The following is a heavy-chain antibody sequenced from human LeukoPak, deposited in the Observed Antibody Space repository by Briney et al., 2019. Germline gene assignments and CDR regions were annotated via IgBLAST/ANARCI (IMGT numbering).Heavy chain of an antibody. V-gene: IGHV1-2*02. CDR2: INPNSGGT. J-gene: IGHJ6*03. Sequence: ASVEVSCTASGYTFTGYYMHWVRQAPGQGLEWMGWINPNSGGTNYAQKFQGRVTMTRDTSISTAYMELSRLRSDDTAVYYCARSSSSWTSYYYYYMDVWGKGTTVTISS. CDR3: ARSSSSWTSYYYYYMDV. D-gene: IGHD6-13*01. CDR1: GYTFTGYY.